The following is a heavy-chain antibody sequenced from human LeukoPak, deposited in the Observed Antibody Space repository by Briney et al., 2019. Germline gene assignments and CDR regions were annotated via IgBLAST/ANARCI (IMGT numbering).Heavy chain of an antibody. CDR2: ISYDGSNK. Sequence: GGSLRLSCAASGFTFSSYAMHWVRQAQGKGLEWVAVISYDGSNKYYADSVKGRFTISRDNSKNTLYLQMNSLRAEDTAVYYCARDRDWNDAFDIWGQGTMVTVSS. CDR1: GFTFSSYA. CDR3: ARDRDWNDAFDI. J-gene: IGHJ3*02. D-gene: IGHD1-1*01. V-gene: IGHV3-30*04.